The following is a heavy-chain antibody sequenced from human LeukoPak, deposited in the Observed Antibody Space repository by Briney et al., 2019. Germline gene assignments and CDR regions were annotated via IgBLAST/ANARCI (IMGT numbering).Heavy chain of an antibody. CDR3: AKQRYDILTGLDY. CDR2: ISYDGSNK. Sequence: PGGSLRLSCAASGFTFSSYAMHWVRQAPGKGLEWVAVISYDGSNKYYADSVKGRFTISRDNSKNTLYLQMNSLRAEDTAVYYCAKQRYDILTGLDYWDQGTLVTVSS. V-gene: IGHV3-30-3*02. CDR1: GFTFSSYA. J-gene: IGHJ4*02. D-gene: IGHD3-9*01.